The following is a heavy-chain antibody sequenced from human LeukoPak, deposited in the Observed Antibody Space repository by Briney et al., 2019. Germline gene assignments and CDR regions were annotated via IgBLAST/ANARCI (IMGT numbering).Heavy chain of an antibody. V-gene: IGHV3-21*01. CDR1: GFTFSSYS. CDR2: INNVSTYL. Sequence: GGSLRLSCAASGFTFSSYSFNWVRQAPGKGLEWVPSINNVSTYLDYADSVRGRFIISRDNAENSLWLQMNSLRAEGSAVYYFARLRRNSDRSGFFYYYDYWGQGTLVTVSS. J-gene: IGHJ4*02. CDR3: ARLRRNSDRSGFFYYYDY. D-gene: IGHD3-22*01.